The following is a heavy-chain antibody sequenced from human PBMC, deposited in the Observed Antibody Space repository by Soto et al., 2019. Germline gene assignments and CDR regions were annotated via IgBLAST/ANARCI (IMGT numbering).Heavy chain of an antibody. J-gene: IGHJ4*02. Sequence: SVKVSCKASGGTFSSYAISWVRQAPGQGLEWMGGIIPIFGTANYAQKFQGRVTITADKSTSTAYMELSSLRSEDTAVYYCARADCPWGLPYDSSGYFTCAADYWGQGTLVTVSS. CDR3: ARADCPWGLPYDSSGYFTCAADY. D-gene: IGHD3-22*01. CDR1: GGTFSSYA. CDR2: IIPIFGTA. V-gene: IGHV1-69*06.